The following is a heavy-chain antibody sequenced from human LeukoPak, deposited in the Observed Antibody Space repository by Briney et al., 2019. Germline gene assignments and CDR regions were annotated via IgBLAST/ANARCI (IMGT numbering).Heavy chain of an antibody. Sequence: GASVKVSCKASGGTFSSYAISWVRQAPGQGLGWMGGIIPIFGTANYAQKFQGRVTITADESTSTAYMELSSLRSEDTAVYYCARAVAGSDAFDIWGQGTMVTVSS. CDR1: GGTFSSYA. V-gene: IGHV1-69*13. CDR2: IIPIFGTA. CDR3: ARAVAGSDAFDI. J-gene: IGHJ3*02. D-gene: IGHD6-19*01.